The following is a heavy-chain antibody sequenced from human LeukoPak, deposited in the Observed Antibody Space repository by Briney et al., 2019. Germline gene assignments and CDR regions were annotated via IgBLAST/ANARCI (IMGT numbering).Heavy chain of an antibody. CDR3: ASISGASWGDY. D-gene: IGHD3-16*01. J-gene: IGHJ4*02. Sequence: GGSLRLSCAASGFTFSTYALHWVRQAPDKGLEWVAVISYDGNNKYYVDSVKGRFTISRDNSKNTLYLQMNSLRAEDTAVYFCASISGASWGDYWGQGTLVTVSS. CDR2: ISYDGNNK. CDR1: GFTFSTYA. V-gene: IGHV3-30-3*01.